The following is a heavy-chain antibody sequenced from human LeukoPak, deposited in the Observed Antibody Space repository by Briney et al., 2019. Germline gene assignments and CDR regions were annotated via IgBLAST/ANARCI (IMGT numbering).Heavy chain of an antibody. Sequence: SETLSLTCAVYGGSFSGYYWSWIRQPPGKGLEWIGEINHSGSTNYNPSLKSRVTISVDTSKNQFSLKLSSVTAADTAVYYCARELPAATPRAFDIWGQGTMVTVSS. J-gene: IGHJ3*02. V-gene: IGHV4-34*01. CDR2: INHSGST. CDR3: ARELPAATPRAFDI. D-gene: IGHD2-2*01. CDR1: GGSFSGYY.